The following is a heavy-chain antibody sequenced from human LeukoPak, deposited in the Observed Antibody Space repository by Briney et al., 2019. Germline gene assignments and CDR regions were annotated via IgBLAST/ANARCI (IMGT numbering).Heavy chain of an antibody. Sequence: SVKVSCKASGGTFSSYAISWVRQAPGQGLEWMGGIIPIFGTANYAQKFQGRVTMTTDTSTSTAYMELRSLRSDDTAVYYCARAWSLVVVITDDAFDIWGQGTMVTVSS. CDR2: IIPIFGTA. J-gene: IGHJ3*02. V-gene: IGHV1-69*05. CDR1: GGTFSSYA. CDR3: ARAWSLVVVITDDAFDI. D-gene: IGHD3-22*01.